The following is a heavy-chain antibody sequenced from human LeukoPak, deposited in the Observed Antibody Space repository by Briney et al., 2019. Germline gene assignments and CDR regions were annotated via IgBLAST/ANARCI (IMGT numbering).Heavy chain of an antibody. CDR1: GFAVNTYD. CDR2: FGISGTI. V-gene: IGHV3-48*01. D-gene: IGHD5/OR15-5a*01. Sequence: GGSLRLSCAASGFAVNTYDMHWVRQAPGEGPQWIAYFGISGTIYYADSVRGRFTISTDSAKNSLYLQMNGLRVDDTAIYYCAGYGVYPYWGQGTPVTVSS. J-gene: IGHJ4*02. CDR3: AGYGVYPY.